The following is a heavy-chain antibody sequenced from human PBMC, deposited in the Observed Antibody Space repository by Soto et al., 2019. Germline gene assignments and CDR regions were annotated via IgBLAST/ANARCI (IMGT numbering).Heavy chain of an antibody. CDR3: ASLRIAAHTFGY. D-gene: IGHD6-13*01. J-gene: IGHJ4*02. CDR1: GFTFSSYS. CDR2: ISSSSYI. Sequence: GGSLRLSCAASGFTFSSYSMNWVRQAPGKGLEWVSSISSSSYIYYADSVKGRFTISRDNAKNSLYLQMNSLRAEDTAVYYCASLRIAAHTFGYWGQGTLVTVSS. V-gene: IGHV3-21*01.